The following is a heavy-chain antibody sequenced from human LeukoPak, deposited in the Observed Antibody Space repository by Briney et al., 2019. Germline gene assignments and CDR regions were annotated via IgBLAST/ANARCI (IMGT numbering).Heavy chain of an antibody. V-gene: IGHV4-34*01. D-gene: IGHD5-24*01. Sequence: PSETLSLSCAVSGGSFSTYYWSWIRQPPGKGLEWIGEVNHSGSINYSPSLMSRVTMSVDTSMNQLSLKLTSVTAADTAVYYCTANPHRDGPLKYWGQGTLVTVSS. CDR2: VNHSGSI. J-gene: IGHJ4*02. CDR3: TANPHRDGPLKY. CDR1: GGSFSTYY.